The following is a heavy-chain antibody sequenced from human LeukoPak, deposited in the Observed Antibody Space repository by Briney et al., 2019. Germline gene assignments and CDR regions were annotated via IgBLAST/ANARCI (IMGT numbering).Heavy chain of an antibody. CDR3: ARCDIVVVPAAMTVYYYYGMDV. CDR2: ISSSSRYI. V-gene: IGHV3-21*01. J-gene: IGHJ6*02. Sequence: GGSLRLSCAASVFTSTSYSMNWVRAAPREGVEWVSSISSSSRYIYYADSVKGRFTISRDNANNSLYLQMNSVRAEDTAVYYCARCDIVVVPAAMTVYYYYGMDVWGQGTTVTVSS. CDR1: VFTSTSYS. D-gene: IGHD2-2*01.